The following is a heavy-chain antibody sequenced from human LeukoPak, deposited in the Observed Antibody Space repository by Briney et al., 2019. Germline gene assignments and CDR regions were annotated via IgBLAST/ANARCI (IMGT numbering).Heavy chain of an antibody. V-gene: IGHV4-34*01. CDR1: GGSFSGYY. J-gene: IGHJ4*02. CDR2: INHSGST. Sequence: SETLSLTCAVYGGSFSGYYWSWIRQPPGKGLEWIGEINHSGSTNYNPSLKSRVTISVDTSKNQFSLKLSSVTAADTAVYYCARRVDIVATDYFDYWGQGTLVTVSS. D-gene: IGHD5-12*01. CDR3: ARRVDIVATDYFDY.